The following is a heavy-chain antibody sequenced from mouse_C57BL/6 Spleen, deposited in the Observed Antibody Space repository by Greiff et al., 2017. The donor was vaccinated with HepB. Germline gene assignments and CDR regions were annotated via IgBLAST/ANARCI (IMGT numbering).Heavy chain of an antibody. J-gene: IGHJ4*01. CDR1: GFTFSDYG. D-gene: IGHD2-1*01. Sequence: EVQRVESGGGLVKPGGSLKLSCAASGFTFSDYGMHWVRQAPEKGLEWVAYISSGSSTIYYADTVKGRFTISIDNAKNTLFLQMTSLRSEDTAMYYCARDIYYGNYGAMDYWGQGTSVTVSS. CDR3: ARDIYYGNYGAMDY. CDR2: ISSGSSTI. V-gene: IGHV5-17*01.